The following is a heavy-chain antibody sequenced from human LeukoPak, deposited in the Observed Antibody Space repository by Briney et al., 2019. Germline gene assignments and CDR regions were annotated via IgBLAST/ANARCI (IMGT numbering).Heavy chain of an antibody. CDR1: GGSISSYY. CDR3: ARFHTYYYYMDV. V-gene: IGHV4-59*01. CDR2: IYCSGST. J-gene: IGHJ6*03. Sequence: PSETLSLTCTVSGGSISSYYWSWIRQPPGKGLEWIGYIYCSGSTNYNPSLKSRVTISVDTSKNQFFLKLSSVTATDTAVYYCARFHTYYYYMDVWGKGTTVTVSS.